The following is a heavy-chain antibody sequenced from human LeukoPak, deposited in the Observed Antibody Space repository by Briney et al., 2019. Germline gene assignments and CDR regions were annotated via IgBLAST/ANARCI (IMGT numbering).Heavy chain of an antibody. Sequence: SETLSLTCAVYGGSFSGYYWSWIRQPPGKGLEWIGEINHSGSTNYNPSLKSRVTISVDTSKNQFSLKLSSATAADTAVYYCARLGPRMYYYGSGSYKITSGMDVWGQGTTVTVSS. CDR3: ARLGPRMYYYGSGSYKITSGMDV. CDR2: INHSGST. V-gene: IGHV4-34*01. CDR1: GGSFSGYY. D-gene: IGHD3-10*01. J-gene: IGHJ6*02.